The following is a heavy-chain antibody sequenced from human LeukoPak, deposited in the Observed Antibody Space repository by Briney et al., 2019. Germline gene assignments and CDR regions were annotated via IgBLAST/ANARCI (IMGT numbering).Heavy chain of an antibody. D-gene: IGHD3-10*01. CDR2: IYYSGST. V-gene: IGHV4-30-4*01. CDR1: GGSIYSGDYY. J-gene: IGHJ4*02. CDR3: ARGRDYYGSGSTDLDY. Sequence: PSETLSLTCTVSGGSIYSGDYYWSWIRQPPGKGLEWIGYIYYSGSTYYNPSLKSRLTISVDTSKNPFSLELSSVTAADTAMYYCARGRDYYGSGSTDLDYWGQGILVTVSS.